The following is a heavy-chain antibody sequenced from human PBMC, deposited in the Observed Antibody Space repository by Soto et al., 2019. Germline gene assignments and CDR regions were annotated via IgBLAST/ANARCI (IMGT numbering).Heavy chain of an antibody. V-gene: IGHV4-39*01. J-gene: IGHJ4*02. CDR2: IYYSGST. CDR1: GGSISSGSYY. Sequence: SETLSLTSTVSGGSISSGSYYWGWIRQPPGKGLEWIGSIYYSGSTCYNPSLKSRVTISVDTSKNQFSLKLSSVTAADTAVYYCARGPGSKNVAAMGGTFAYWGQGTLVTVSS. CDR3: ARGPGSKNVAAMGGTFAY. D-gene: IGHD2-15*01.